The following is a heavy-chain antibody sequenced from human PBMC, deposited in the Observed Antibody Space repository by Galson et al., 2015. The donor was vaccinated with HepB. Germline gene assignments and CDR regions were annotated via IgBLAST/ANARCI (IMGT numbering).Heavy chain of an antibody. Sequence: SLRLSCAGSGFTLGSYFMNWVRQAPGTGLEWLAYISTRRTYIYYADSLKGRFTISRDDAKNSLYLQMNNLRVDDTAVYYCARVYDGDDAGEDYGMDVWGPGATVTVSS. V-gene: IGHV3-21*05. J-gene: IGHJ6*02. CDR2: ISTRRTYI. CDR3: ARVYDGDDAGEDYGMDV. D-gene: IGHD4-17*01. CDR1: GFTLGSYF.